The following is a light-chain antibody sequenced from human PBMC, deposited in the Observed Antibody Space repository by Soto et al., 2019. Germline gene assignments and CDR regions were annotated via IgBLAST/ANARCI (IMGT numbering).Light chain of an antibody. CDR2: DAS. CDR1: ETVSSYL. Sequence: EIVLTQSPGTLSLSPGERATLSCRASETVSSYLLWYQQKPGQDPRLLIYDASERATGIPARFSGSESGTDFTLTISRLEPADFAVYYCQYYGSSSTFGQGTKVDIK. CDR3: QYYGSSST. J-gene: IGKJ1*01. V-gene: IGKV3-20*01.